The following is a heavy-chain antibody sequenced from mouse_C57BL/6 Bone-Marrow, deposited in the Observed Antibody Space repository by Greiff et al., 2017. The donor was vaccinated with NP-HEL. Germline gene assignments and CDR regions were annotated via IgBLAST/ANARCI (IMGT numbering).Heavy chain of an antibody. D-gene: IGHD2-2*01. J-gene: IGHJ3*01. V-gene: IGHV1-69*01. Sequence: QVQLQQPGAELVMPGASVKLSCKASGYTFTSYWMHWVMQRPGQGLEWIGEIDPSDSYTNYNQKFKGKSTLTVDKSSSTAYMQLSSLTSEDSAVYYCARHGWAWFAYWGQGTLVTVSA. CDR3: ARHGWAWFAY. CDR1: GYTFTSYW. CDR2: IDPSDSYT.